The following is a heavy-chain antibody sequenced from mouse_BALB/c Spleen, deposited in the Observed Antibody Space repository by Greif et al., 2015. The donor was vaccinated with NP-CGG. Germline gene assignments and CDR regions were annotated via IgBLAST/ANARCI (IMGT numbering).Heavy chain of an antibody. CDR2: IDPANGNT. Sequence: VQLKDSGAELVKPGASVKLSCTASGFNIKDTYMRWVKQRPEQGLEWIGRIDPANGNTKYDPTFHGKATITADTSSNTAYLQLSSLTSEDTAVYYCARWDWYFDVWGAGTTVTVSS. J-gene: IGHJ1*01. CDR1: GFNIKDTY. V-gene: IGHV14-3*02. CDR3: ARWDWYFDV.